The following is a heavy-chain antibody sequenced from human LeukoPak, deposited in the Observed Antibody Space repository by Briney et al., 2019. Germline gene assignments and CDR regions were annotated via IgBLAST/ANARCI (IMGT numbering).Heavy chain of an antibody. D-gene: IGHD3-10*01. V-gene: IGHV4-30-2*01. J-gene: IGHJ4*02. CDR1: GVSISSCGYS. CDR3: ARASGGGNDY. CDR2: IYHSRST. Sequence: SQTLSLTCAVSGVSISSCGYSWSWLPPPTGMGLEWTGYIYHSRSTYYTPSLKSRVTISIDKSKNTLSLKLSSVTAADTAVYYCARASGGGNDYWGQGSLVTVSS.